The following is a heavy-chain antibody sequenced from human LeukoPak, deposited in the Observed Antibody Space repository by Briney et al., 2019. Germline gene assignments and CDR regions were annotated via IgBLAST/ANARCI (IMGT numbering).Heavy chain of an antibody. V-gene: IGHV1-2*02. CDR2: INPNSGGT. Sequence: ASVMVSFTACGYTFTVYYMHWVGQARGQGMEWMGWINPNSGGTNYAQKCQGRVTITRDTTISTAYMELSRLRSDDTAVYYCARDQTYYYDSSGYYFGSWGQGTLVTVSS. CDR3: ARDQTYYYDSSGYYFGS. CDR1: GYTFTVYY. D-gene: IGHD3-22*01. J-gene: IGHJ5*02.